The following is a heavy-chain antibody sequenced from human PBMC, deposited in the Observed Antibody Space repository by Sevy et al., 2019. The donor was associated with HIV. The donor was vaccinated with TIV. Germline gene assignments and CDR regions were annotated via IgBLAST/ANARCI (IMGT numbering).Heavy chain of an antibody. CDR3: ARAVLEISTWRSDY. CDR2: ISSNSGYI. D-gene: IGHD1-1*01. V-gene: IGHV3-21*01. Sequence: GGSLRLSCAASGFTFSSYRMTWVRQAPGKGLEWVSCISSNSGYINYADSVKGRFTISRDNAKNLLFLQMDSLRAEDTAVYYCARAVLEISTWRSDYWGQGTLVTVSS. J-gene: IGHJ4*02. CDR1: GFTFSSYR.